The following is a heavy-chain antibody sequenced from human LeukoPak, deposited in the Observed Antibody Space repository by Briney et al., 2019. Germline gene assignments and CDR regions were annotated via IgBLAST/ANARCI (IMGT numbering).Heavy chain of an antibody. CDR2: ITYDGSNK. J-gene: IGHJ4*02. V-gene: IGHV3-30-3*01. CDR1: GFTFSSNA. CDR3: ARGLLGAPTAYFDY. D-gene: IGHD1-26*01. Sequence: GGSLRLSCAASGFTFSSNAMHWVRQAPGKGLEGGAVITYDGSNKYYADSVKGRFTISRDNSRNTLYLQMNSLRAEDTAVYYCARGLLGAPTAYFDYWGQGTLVTASS.